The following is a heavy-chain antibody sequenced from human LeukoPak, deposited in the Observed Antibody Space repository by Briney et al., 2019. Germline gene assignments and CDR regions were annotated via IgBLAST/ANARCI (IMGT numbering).Heavy chain of an antibody. Sequence: GTSLRLSCAASGFTFSTYGMHWVRQAPGKGLEWVAVIWYDGSKKYYADSVKGRFTISRDNSKNTLYLQMDSLRAEDTAVYYCARERWGSGSYPNYFDYWGQGTLVTVSS. CDR3: ARERWGSGSYPNYFDY. CDR1: GFTFSTYG. J-gene: IGHJ4*02. V-gene: IGHV3-33*01. D-gene: IGHD3-10*01. CDR2: IWYDGSKK.